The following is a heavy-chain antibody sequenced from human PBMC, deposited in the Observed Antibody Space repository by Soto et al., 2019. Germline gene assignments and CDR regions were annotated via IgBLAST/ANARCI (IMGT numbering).Heavy chain of an antibody. CDR3: TGLWFGEIYNY. V-gene: IGHV3-15*07. D-gene: IGHD3-10*01. CDR2: IKNKNDGGTT. J-gene: IGHJ4*01. CDR1: GFSFKNAW. Sequence: EAELVESGGGLVQPGGSLTLSCAASGFSFKNAWMNWVRQAPGKGLEWVGRIKNKNDGGTTDYAAFVQGRFTFSRDAPENTLYLHMTGLKTEDTAVYFCTGLWFGEIYNYWGQGSLVTVSS.